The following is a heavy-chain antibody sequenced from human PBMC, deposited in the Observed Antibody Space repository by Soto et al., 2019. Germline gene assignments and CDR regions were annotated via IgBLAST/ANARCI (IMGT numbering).Heavy chain of an antibody. V-gene: IGHV1-69*06. D-gene: IGHD6-19*01. CDR1: GGTFSSYA. J-gene: IGHJ6*02. CDR2: IIPIFGTA. Sequence: ASVKVSCKASGGTFSSYAISWVRQAPGQGLEWMGGIIPIFGTANYAQKFQGRVTITADKSTSTAYTELSSLRSEDTAVYYCARGYSSGWYYYYYGMDVWGQGTTVTVSS. CDR3: ARGYSSGWYYYYYGMDV.